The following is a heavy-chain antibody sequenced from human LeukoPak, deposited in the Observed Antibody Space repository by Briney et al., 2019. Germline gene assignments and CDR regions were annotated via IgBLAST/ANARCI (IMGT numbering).Heavy chain of an antibody. CDR3: ARASQRETYFNAFDI. CDR2: IDHTGNN. V-gene: IGHV4-34*01. D-gene: IGHD1-26*01. J-gene: IGHJ3*02. CDR1: VGTFSGHY. Sequence: SETLSLTCAVYVGTFSGHYWSWIRQPPGKGLEWIGEIDHTGNNNYKSSLESRVTISVDTSKNQFSLRLNSVTAADTAVYYCARASQRETYFNAFDIWGQGTMVTVSS.